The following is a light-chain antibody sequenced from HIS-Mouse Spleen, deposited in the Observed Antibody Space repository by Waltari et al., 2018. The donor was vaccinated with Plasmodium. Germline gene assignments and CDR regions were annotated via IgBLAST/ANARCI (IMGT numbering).Light chain of an antibody. CDR2: EGS. J-gene: IGLJ1*01. Sequence: QSALTQPASVSGSPGQSITISCTGTSSDVGSYNIASWYQHHPGKAPKLMIYEGSKRPSGVSNRFSGSKSGNTASLTISGLQAEDEADYYCCSYAGSSTYVFGTGTKVTVL. CDR1: SSDVGSYNI. CDR3: CSYAGSSTYV. V-gene: IGLV2-23*01.